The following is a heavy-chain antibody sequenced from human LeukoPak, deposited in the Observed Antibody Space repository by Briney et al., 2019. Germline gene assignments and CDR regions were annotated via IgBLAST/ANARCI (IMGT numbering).Heavy chain of an antibody. CDR3: ARGHDYYSEYFQH. V-gene: IGHV4-61*02. J-gene: IGHJ1*01. CDR1: GASIDFESYY. D-gene: IGHD1-26*01. CDR2: IDHGGGT. Sequence: NPSETLSLTCTVSGASIDFESYYWSWVRQSAGKGLEGIGRIDHGGGTNYNPSLQSRVTISLDTSQKQFSLKLNSVTAADTAVYYCARGHDYYSEYFQHWGQGTLVSVSS.